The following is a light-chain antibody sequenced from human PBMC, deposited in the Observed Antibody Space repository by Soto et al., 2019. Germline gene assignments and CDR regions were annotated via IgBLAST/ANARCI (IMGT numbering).Light chain of an antibody. V-gene: IGKV3-20*01. CDR2: GAS. CDR1: QSVSNNY. CDR3: QQYGISPRT. Sequence: EIVLTQSPGTLSLSPWERATLSCRASQSVSNNYLAWYQQKPGQAPRLLIYGASNRATGIPDRFSGSGSGTDFTLTISRLEPEDFAVYYCQQYGISPRTFGQGTKVDI. J-gene: IGKJ1*01.